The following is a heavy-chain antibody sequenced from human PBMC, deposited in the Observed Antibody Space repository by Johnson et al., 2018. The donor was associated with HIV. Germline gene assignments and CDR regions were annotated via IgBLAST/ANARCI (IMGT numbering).Heavy chain of an antibody. V-gene: IGHV3-9*01. CDR3: ASFSRPRAYDYALGSDAFDI. D-gene: IGHD3-16*01. J-gene: IGHJ3*02. CDR1: GFSFDDYA. Sequence: VQLVESGGGLVQPGRSLRLSCAASGFSFDDYAMHWVRQPPGKGLECVSGISWNSGSIGYADSVQGRFTISRDNAKNTLYLQMNSLRAEDTAVYYCASFSRPRAYDYALGSDAFDIWGQGTMVTVSS. CDR2: ISWNSGSI.